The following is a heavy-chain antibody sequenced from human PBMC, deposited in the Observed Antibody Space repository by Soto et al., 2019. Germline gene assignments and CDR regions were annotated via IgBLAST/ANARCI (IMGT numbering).Heavy chain of an antibody. CDR3: ARDTMIRGD. CDR2: IYYSGST. Sequence: SETLSLTCAVYGGSFSGYYWSWIRQPPGKGLEWIGYIYYSGSTNYNPSLKSRVTISVDTSKNQFSLKLSSVTAADTAFYYCARDTMIRGDWGQGTLVTLSS. J-gene: IGHJ4*02. D-gene: IGHD3-10*01. V-gene: IGHV4-59*12. CDR1: GGSFSGYY.